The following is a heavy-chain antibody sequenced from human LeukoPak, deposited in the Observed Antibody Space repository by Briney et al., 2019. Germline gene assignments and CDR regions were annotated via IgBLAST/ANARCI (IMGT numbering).Heavy chain of an antibody. J-gene: IGHJ6*02. D-gene: IGHD2-2*01. CDR1: GFTFSSYA. V-gene: IGHV3-23*01. CDR2: ISGSGGST. CDR3: ASARHDIVVVPAALYGMDV. Sequence: PGGSLRLSCAASGFTFSSYAMSWVRQAPGKGLEWVSAISGSGGSTYYADSVKGRFTISRDNSKNTLYLQMNSLRAEDTAVYYCASARHDIVVVPAALYGMDVWGQGTTVTVSS.